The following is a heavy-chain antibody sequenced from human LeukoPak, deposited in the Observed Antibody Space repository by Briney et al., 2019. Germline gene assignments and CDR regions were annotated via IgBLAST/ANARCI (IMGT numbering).Heavy chain of an antibody. CDR1: GFSFSSYV. V-gene: IGHV3-64*02. CDR2: ISSNGVNT. Sequence: GWSLRLSCAASGFSFSSYVMHWVRQAPGKGLEYVSSISSNGVNTYYADSVKGRFTISRDNAKNTLHLQMGSLRVEDLAVYYCARASSTTTWHHLGYWGQGTLVTVSS. J-gene: IGHJ4*02. D-gene: IGHD1-14*01. CDR3: ARASSTTTWHHLGY.